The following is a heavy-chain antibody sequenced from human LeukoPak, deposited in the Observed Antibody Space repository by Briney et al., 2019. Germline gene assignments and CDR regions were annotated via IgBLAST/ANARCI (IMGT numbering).Heavy chain of an antibody. CDR2: MNSNSGNT. CDR1: GYTFTSYD. D-gene: IGHD3-22*01. V-gene: IGHV1-8*03. Sequence: ASVKVSCKASGYTFTSYDINWVRQATGQGLEWMGWMNSNSGNTGYAQKFQGRVTTTRNTSISTAYMELSSLRSEDTAVYYCARMYYYDNSNENWFDPWGQGTLVTVSS. CDR3: ARMYYYDNSNENWFDP. J-gene: IGHJ5*02.